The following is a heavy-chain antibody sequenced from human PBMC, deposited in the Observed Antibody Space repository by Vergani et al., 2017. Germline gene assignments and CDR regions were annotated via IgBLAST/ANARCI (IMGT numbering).Heavy chain of an antibody. Sequence: QVQLQQWGAGLLKPSETLSLTCAVYGGSFSGYYWSWIRQPPGKGLEWIGEINNSGSTNYNPSLKSRVTMSVDTSKNQFSLKLSSVTAADTAVYYCAREVVLTAINYYYGMDVWGQGTTVTVSS. D-gene: IGHD2-21*02. V-gene: IGHV4-34*01. CDR1: GGSFSGYY. CDR2: INNSGST. J-gene: IGHJ6*02. CDR3: AREVVLTAINYYYGMDV.